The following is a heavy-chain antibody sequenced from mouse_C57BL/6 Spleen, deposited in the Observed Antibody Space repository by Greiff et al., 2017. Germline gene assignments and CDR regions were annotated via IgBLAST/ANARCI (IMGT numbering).Heavy chain of an antibody. V-gene: IGHV5-17*01. CDR2: ISSGSSTI. J-gene: IGHJ4*01. CDR1: GFTFSDYG. Sequence: EVQLVESGGGLVKPGGSLKLSCAASGFTFSDYGMHWVRQAPEKGLEWVAYISSGSSTIYYADTVKGRFTISRDNAKNTLFLQMTSLRSEDTAMYYCAYASYYYAMDYWGQGTSVTVSS. D-gene: IGHD1-1*01. CDR3: AYASYYYAMDY.